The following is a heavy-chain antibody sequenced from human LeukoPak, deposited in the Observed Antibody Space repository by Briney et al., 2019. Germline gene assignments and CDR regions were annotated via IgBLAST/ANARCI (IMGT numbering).Heavy chain of an antibody. Sequence: QAGGSLRLSCAASGFTFSSYAMSWVRQAPGKGLEWVSAISGSGGSTYYADSVKGRFTISRDNSKNTLYLQMNSLRAEDTAVYYCAKVLSAAAGASNAFDIWSQGTMVTVSS. CDR3: AKVLSAAAGASNAFDI. D-gene: IGHD6-13*01. CDR1: GFTFSSYA. CDR2: ISGSGGST. V-gene: IGHV3-23*01. J-gene: IGHJ3*02.